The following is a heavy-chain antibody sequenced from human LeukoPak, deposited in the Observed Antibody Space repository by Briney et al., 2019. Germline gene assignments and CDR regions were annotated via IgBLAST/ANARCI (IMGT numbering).Heavy chain of an antibody. V-gene: IGHV1-2*02. CDR2: INPNSGGT. CDR3: ARDCGLIAPCYYFDY. J-gene: IGHJ4*02. CDR1: GYTFTGYY. Sequence: ASVKVSCKASGYTFTGYYMHWVRQAPGQGLEWMGWINPNSGGTNYAQKFQGRVTMTRDTSISTAYMELSRLRSDDTAVYYCARDCGLIAPCYYFDYWGQGTLVTVSS. D-gene: IGHD2-21*01.